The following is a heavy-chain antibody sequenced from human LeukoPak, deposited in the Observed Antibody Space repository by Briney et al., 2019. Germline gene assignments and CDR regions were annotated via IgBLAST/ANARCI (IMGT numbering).Heavy chain of an antibody. D-gene: IGHD5-18*01. CDR3: ASLVDTAMVTRSDYYGMDV. V-gene: IGHV4-34*01. CDR2: INHSGST. J-gene: IGHJ6*02. CDR1: GFTFSSYW. Sequence: GSLRLSCAASGFTFSSYWMSWVRQAPGKGLEWIGEINHSGSTNYNPSLKSRVTISVDTSKNQFSLKLSSVTAADTAVYYCASLVDTAMVTRSDYYGMDVWGQGTTVTVSS.